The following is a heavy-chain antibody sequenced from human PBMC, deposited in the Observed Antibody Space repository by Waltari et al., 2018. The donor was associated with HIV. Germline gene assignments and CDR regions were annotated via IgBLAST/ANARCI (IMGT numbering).Heavy chain of an antibody. CDR2: VNPRDGDT. CDR1: GYRFIRYY. Sequence: QVQLVQSAAEGKYPGASVNVSCKASGYRFIRYYLQWVRQAPGQGLEWMVIVNPRDGDTTYKQKFQGRVTMTRNAYTSTVYLELSNRRSEDTAVYYCAAYSSSPADFDCWGQGALVTVSS. V-gene: IGHV1-46*01. J-gene: IGHJ4*02. D-gene: IGHD3-22*01. CDR3: AAYSSSPADFDC.